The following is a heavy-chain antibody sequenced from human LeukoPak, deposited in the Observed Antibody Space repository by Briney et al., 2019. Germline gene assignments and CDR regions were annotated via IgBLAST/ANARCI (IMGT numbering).Heavy chain of an antibody. V-gene: IGHV3-7*01. D-gene: IGHD1-14*01. Sequence: GGSLRLSCAASGFTFSGHWMSWVRQAPGRGLEWVANINQGGSDKYYVDSVKGRFTISRDNANNLLYLQMNSLRGEDTAVYYCARDRSRAEDDWGQGTLVTVSS. CDR1: GFTFSGHW. CDR3: ARDRSRAEDD. CDR2: INQGGSDK. J-gene: IGHJ4*02.